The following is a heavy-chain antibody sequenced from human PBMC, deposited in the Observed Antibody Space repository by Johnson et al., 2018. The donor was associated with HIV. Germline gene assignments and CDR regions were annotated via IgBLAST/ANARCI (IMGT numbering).Heavy chain of an antibody. V-gene: IGHV3-33*01. CDR2: LWYDGSNK. CDR1: GFTFSTYG. J-gene: IGHJ3*01. CDR3: ASGGGYELRESDAFEV. D-gene: IGHD1-7*01. Sequence: QVQLVESGGGVVQPGRSLRLSCAASGFTFSTYGMHWVRQAPGKGLEWVAVLWYDGSNKYYADSVKGRFTISRDNSKNTLYLQMNSLRTEDTAVYYCASGGGYELRESDAFEVWGQGTVVTVSS.